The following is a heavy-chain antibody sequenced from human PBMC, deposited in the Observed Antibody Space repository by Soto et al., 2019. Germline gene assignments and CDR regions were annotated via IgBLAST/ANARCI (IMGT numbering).Heavy chain of an antibody. CDR3: ARARDYDYHDSGLDV. D-gene: IGHD4-17*01. Sequence: EVQLVESGGGLVQPGGSLTLSCVASGLNFSSHEMKWVRKAPGKGLEWVSYMSVVGSTKYYADSVKGRFTISRANAKNSLYLQMKSLRAEYTAVYYCARARDYDYHDSGLDVWGQGPTVTVSS. CDR1: GLNFSSHE. CDR2: MSVVGSTK. J-gene: IGHJ6*02. V-gene: IGHV3-48*03.